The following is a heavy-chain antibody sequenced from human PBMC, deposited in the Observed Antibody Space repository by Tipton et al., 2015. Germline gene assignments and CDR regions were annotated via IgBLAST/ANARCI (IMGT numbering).Heavy chain of an antibody. V-gene: IGHV4-61*01. D-gene: IGHD5-24*01. J-gene: IGHJ6*02. CDR2: ISYTETS. CDR3: ARDLEHGMDV. Sequence: TLSLTCTVSGGSVSSGSYYWSWIRQPPGKGLEWIGYISYTETSHYNPSLKSRVTISVDTSKNQFSLKLSSVTAADTAVYYCARDLEHGMDVWGQGITVTVS. CDR1: GGSVSSGSYY.